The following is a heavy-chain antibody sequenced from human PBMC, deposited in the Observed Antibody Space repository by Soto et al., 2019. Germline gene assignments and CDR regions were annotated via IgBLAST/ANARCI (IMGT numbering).Heavy chain of an antibody. Sequence: QGQLVQSGAEVKTPGSSLKVSCKVSGSRFSNYVISWVRQAPGHGLEGLGRIIPIFNSTKYAQSFQGRVTITADKSTSTASLEVRSLRSDDTAVYYCAREGRGKKAGDNGLVSLGYWGQGTLVSVSS. D-gene: IGHD2-8*01. CDR1: GSRFSNYV. CDR2: IIPIFNST. V-gene: IGHV1-69*06. CDR3: AREGRGKKAGDNGLVSLGY. J-gene: IGHJ4*02.